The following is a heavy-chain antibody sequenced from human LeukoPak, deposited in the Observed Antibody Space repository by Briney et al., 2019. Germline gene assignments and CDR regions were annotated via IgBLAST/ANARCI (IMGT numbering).Heavy chain of an antibody. V-gene: IGHV4-61*02. CDR3: ASTAFGVTYNWFDP. D-gene: IGHD3-3*01. CDR1: GASISSGSYF. J-gene: IGHJ5*02. CDR2: FHTSGGT. Sequence: SETLSLTCTVSGASISSGSYFWSWVRQPAGKALECIGRFHTSGGTNYNPSLESRVTISVDTSKNQFSLKLTSVTAADTAVYYCASTAFGVTYNWFDPWGQGTLVTVSS.